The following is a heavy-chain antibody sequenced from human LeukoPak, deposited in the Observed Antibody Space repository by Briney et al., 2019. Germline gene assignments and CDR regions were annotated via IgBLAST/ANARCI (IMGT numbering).Heavy chain of an antibody. D-gene: IGHD3-9*01. CDR1: GGSISSSNW. J-gene: IGHJ1*01. V-gene: IGHV4-4*02. Sequence: SETLSLTCAVSGGSISSSNWWSWVRQPPGKGLEWIGEIYHSGSTNYNPSLKSRVTISVDTSKNQFSLKLSSVTAADTAVYYCAAYYDILTGYYEYFQHWGQGTLVTVSS. CDR2: IYHSGST. CDR3: AAYYDILTGYYEYFQH.